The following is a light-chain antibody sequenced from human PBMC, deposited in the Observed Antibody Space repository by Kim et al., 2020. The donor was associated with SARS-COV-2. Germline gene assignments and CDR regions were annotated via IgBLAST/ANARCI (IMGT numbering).Light chain of an antibody. CDR2: AAS. CDR3: QQSYSAPHT. V-gene: IGKV1-39*01. CDR1: QTINHY. J-gene: IGKJ2*01. Sequence: DILMTQSPSSLSASVGDRVTITCRASQTINHYLNWYQQKPGKVPKLLVYAASTLQSGVPSRFSGSESGTDFTLTISSLQPEDFATYYCQQSYSAPHTFGQGTKLEIK.